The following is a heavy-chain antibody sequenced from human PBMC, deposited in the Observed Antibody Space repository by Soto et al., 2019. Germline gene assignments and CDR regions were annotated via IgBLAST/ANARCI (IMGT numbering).Heavy chain of an antibody. J-gene: IGHJ4*02. Sequence: SETLSLTCAVYGGSFSGYYWSWIRQPPGKGLEWIGEINHSGSTNYNPSLKSRVTISVDTSKNQFSLKLSSVTAADTAVYYCARGLRYYYGSGSSRDYWGQGTLVTVSS. V-gene: IGHV4-34*01. CDR1: GGSFSGYY. CDR2: INHSGST. D-gene: IGHD3-10*01. CDR3: ARGLRYYYGSGSSRDY.